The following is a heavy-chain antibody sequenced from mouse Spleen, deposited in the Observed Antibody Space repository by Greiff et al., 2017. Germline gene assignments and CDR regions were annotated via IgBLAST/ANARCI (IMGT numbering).Heavy chain of an antibody. CDR3: ARGGGMGY. CDR1: GYTFTSYW. CDR2: IDPSDSET. D-gene: IGHD2-10*02. J-gene: IGHJ2*01. Sequence: VQLQQPGAELVRPGSSVKLSCKASGYTFTSYWMHWVKQRPIQGLEWIGNIDPSDSETHYNQKFKDKATLTVDKSSITAYMQLSSLTSEDSAVYYCARGGGMGYWGQGTTLTVSS. V-gene: IGHV1-52*01.